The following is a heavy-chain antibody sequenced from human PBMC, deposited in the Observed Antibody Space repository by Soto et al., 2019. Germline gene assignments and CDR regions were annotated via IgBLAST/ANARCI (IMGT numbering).Heavy chain of an antibody. Sequence: SVKVSCKASGGTFSSYTISWVRQAPGQGLEWMGRIIPILGIANYAQKLQGRVTMTTDTSTSTAYMELRSLRSDDTAVYYCARDPRVLLGIVLVPAPGWFDPWGQGTLVTVSS. V-gene: IGHV1-69*04. CDR3: ARDPRVLLGIVLVPAPGWFDP. CDR1: GGTFSSYT. D-gene: IGHD2-2*03. J-gene: IGHJ5*02. CDR2: IIPILGIA.